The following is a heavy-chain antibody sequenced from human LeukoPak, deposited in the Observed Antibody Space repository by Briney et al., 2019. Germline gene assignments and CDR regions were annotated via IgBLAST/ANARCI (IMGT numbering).Heavy chain of an antibody. V-gene: IGHV1-69*13. CDR3: ARDQQWLVHHYYYYYMDV. CDR2: IIPIFGTA. J-gene: IGHJ6*03. CDR1: GGTFSSYA. D-gene: IGHD6-19*01. Sequence: SVKVSCKASGGTFSSYAISWVRQAPGQGLEWMGGIIPIFGTANYAQKFQGRVTITADESTSTAYMELSSLRSDDTAVYYCARDQQWLVHHYYYYYMDVWGKGTTVTVSS.